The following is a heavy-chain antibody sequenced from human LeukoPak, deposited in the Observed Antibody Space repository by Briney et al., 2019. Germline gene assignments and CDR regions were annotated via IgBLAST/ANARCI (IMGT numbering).Heavy chain of an antibody. D-gene: IGHD3-10*01. CDR3: ARGYDDSGTSYSVFDY. CDR2: IGDSGSTI. J-gene: IGHJ4*02. CDR1: GFTFSDYY. V-gene: IGHV3-11*01. Sequence: PGGSLRLSCAASGFTFSDYYMSWIRQAPGKGLEWVSYIGDSGSTIYYADSVKGRFTSSRDNAKNSLYLQMDSLGAEDTAIYYCARGYDDSGTSYSVFDYWGQGTLVTVSS.